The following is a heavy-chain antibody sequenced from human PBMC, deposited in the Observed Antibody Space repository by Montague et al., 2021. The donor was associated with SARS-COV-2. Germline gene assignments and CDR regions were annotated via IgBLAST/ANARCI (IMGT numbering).Heavy chain of an antibody. CDR1: GGSMSSYH. J-gene: IGHJ4*02. CDR3: ARDVRYYYDQ. D-gene: IGHD3-10*01. Sequence: SETLSLTCSVSGGSMSSYHWVWIRQPPGKGLEWIGFVYYRGSTNXNLSLKSRVTISLDTSKNRFSLRVTSVTAADTAVYYCARDVRYYYDQWGQGILVTVSS. CDR2: VYYRGST. V-gene: IGHV4-59*12.